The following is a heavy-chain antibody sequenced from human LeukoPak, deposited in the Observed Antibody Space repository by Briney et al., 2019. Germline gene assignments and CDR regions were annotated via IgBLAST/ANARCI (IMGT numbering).Heavy chain of an antibody. J-gene: IGHJ6*02. V-gene: IGHV3-23*01. CDR2: IRGDGATR. CDR3: ARDMYYGSGTPMQYGMDV. CDR1: GFTFNTYA. D-gene: IGHD3-10*01. Sequence: GGSLRLSCAASGFTFNTYAMTWVRQAPGKGLEWVSAIRGDGATRFYADSVKGRFTVSRDNSKNTVYLQMNSLRAEDTAVYYCARDMYYGSGTPMQYGMDVWGQGTTVTVSS.